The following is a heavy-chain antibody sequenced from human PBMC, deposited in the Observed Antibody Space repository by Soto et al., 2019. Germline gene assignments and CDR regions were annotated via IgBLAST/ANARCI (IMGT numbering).Heavy chain of an antibody. J-gene: IGHJ6*02. CDR2: ISSSGSTI. CDR1: GFTFSDYY. CDR3: ASLYGSGSYFGYYYGMDV. Sequence: QVPLVESGGGLVQPGGSLRLSCAASGFTFSDYYMSWIRQAPGKGLEWVSYISSSGSTIYYADSVKGRFTISRDNAKNSLYLQMNSLRAEDTAVYYCASLYGSGSYFGYYYGMDVWGQGTTVTVSS. V-gene: IGHV3-11*01. D-gene: IGHD3-10*01.